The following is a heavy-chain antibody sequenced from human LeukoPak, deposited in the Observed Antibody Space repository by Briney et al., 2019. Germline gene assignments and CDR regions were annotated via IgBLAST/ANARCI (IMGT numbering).Heavy chain of an antibody. J-gene: IGHJ4*02. Sequence: PSETLSLTCTVSGGSISSGDYYWSWIRQPPGKGLEWIGEINHSGSTNYNPSLKSRVTISVDTSKNQFSLKLSSVTAADTAVYYCARGGYYYDSSGYLYLDYWGQGTLVTVSS. V-gene: IGHV4-39*07. CDR3: ARGGYYYDSSGYLYLDY. CDR2: INHSGST. CDR1: GGSISSGDYY. D-gene: IGHD3-22*01.